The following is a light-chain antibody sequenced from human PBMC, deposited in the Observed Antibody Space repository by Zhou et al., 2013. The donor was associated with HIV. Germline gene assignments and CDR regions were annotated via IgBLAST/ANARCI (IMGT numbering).Light chain of an antibody. CDR1: QTISRY. CDR2: DAS. V-gene: IGKV1-39*01. J-gene: IGKJ4*01. CDR3: QQSYNIPLS. Sequence: DIQMTQSPSSLSASIGDRVTITCRASQTISRYLNWYQQKPGKAPKLLIYDASSVQSGVPSRFTGSGSGTDFTLTITNVQPEDCATYFCQQSYNIPLSFGGGTKVEI.